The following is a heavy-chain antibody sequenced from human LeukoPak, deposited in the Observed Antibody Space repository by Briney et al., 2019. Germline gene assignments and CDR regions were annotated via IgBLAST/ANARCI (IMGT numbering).Heavy chain of an antibody. J-gene: IGHJ4*02. CDR1: GFTFSSYS. Sequence: GGSLRLSCAASGFTFSSYSMNWVRQAPGKGLEWVSYISSSSSTIYYADSVKGRFTISRDNAKNSLYLQMNSLRAEDTAVYYCAREDSSGYYYVGYWGQGTLVTVSS. CDR2: ISSSSSTI. V-gene: IGHV3-48*04. CDR3: AREDSSGYYYVGY. D-gene: IGHD3-22*01.